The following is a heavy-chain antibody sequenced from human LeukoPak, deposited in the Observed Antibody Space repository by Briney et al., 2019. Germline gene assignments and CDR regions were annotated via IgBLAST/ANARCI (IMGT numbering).Heavy chain of an antibody. V-gene: IGHV4-59*08. Sequence: PSETLSLTCTVSGGSMNNYYWNWIRQSPGKGLEWIGYIYYSGSTNYNPSLKSRVTISVDTSKNQFSLKLSSVTAADTAVYYCARHDVGYYYDSSGDYWGQGTLVTVSS. CDR2: IYYSGST. D-gene: IGHD3-22*01. J-gene: IGHJ4*02. CDR1: GGSMNNYY. CDR3: ARHDVGYYYDSSGDY.